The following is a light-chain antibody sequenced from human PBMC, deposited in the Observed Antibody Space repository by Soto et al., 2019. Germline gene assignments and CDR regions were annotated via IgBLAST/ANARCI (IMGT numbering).Light chain of an antibody. CDR3: CSHAGSYTYV. CDR1: SSDVGGYKY. V-gene: IGLV2-11*01. Sequence: QSALTQPRSVSGSPGQSVTISCTGTSSDVGGYKYVAWYQQHPGKAPKVMIYDVNKRPSGVPDRFSGSKSGNTASLTISGLQAEDEADYYCCSHAGSYTYVFGTGTKVTVL. J-gene: IGLJ1*01. CDR2: DVN.